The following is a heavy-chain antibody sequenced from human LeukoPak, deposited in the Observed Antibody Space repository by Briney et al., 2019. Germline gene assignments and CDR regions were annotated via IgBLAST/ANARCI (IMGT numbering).Heavy chain of an antibody. D-gene: IGHD3-16*01. CDR2: IYYSGST. V-gene: IGHV4-59*01. CDR3: ARDPGGSYDDY. Sequence: PSETLSLTCTVSGGSISSYYWSWIRQPPGKGLEWIGYIYYSGSTNYNLSLKSRVTISVDTSKNQFSLKLSSVTAADTAVYYCARDPGGSYDDYWGQGTLVTVSS. CDR1: GGSISSYY. J-gene: IGHJ4*02.